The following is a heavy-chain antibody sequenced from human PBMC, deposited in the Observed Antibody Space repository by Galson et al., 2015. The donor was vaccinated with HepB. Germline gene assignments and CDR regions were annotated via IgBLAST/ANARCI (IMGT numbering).Heavy chain of an antibody. J-gene: IGHJ1*01. CDR2: ISSTGSTK. D-gene: IGHD4-17*01. CDR1: GFTFNTYS. Sequence: SLRLSCASSGFTFNTYSMNWVRQAPGEGLEWVAYISSTGSTKYYADSVKGLFTISRDNAKNPVYLQMNSLRADDTAVYYCARDRYGDYLLEHWGQGTLVTVSS. CDR3: ARDRYGDYLLEH. V-gene: IGHV3-48*01.